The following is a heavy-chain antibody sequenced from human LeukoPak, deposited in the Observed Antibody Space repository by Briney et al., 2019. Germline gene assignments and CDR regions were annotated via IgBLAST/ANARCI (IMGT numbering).Heavy chain of an antibody. CDR2: ISSSSSYI. CDR3: ARDGIAAFDY. D-gene: IGHD6-13*01. Sequence: GGSLRLSSAASGFTFSSYSMNWVRQAPGKGLEWVSSISSSSSYIYYADSVKGRFTISRDNAKNSLYLQMNSLRAEDTAVYYCARDGIAAFDYWGQGTLVTVSS. CDR1: GFTFSSYS. V-gene: IGHV3-21*01. J-gene: IGHJ4*02.